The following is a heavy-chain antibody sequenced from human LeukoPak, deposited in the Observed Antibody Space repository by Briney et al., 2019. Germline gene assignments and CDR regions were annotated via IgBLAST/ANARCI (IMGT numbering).Heavy chain of an antibody. CDR2: IYYGGST. J-gene: IGHJ4*02. D-gene: IGHD3/OR15-3a*01. CDR1: NGSISSYDSY. Sequence: KPSETLSLTCTVSNGSISSYDSYWSWIRQPPGKGLDWIAYIYYGGSTDSTPSLKSRVTISVDTSKNQFSLKLSSVTAADTAVYYCARDLGLSLDYWGQGTLVTVSS. V-gene: IGHV4-30-4*01. CDR3: ARDLGLSLDY.